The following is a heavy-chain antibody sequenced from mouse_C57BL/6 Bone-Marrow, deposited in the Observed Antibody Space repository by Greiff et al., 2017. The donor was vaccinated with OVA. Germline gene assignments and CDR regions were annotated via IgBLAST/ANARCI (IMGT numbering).Heavy chain of an antibody. Sequence: QVHVKQPGAELVKPGASVKVSCKASGYTFTSYWMHWVKQRPGQGLEWIGRIHPSDSDTNYNQKFKGKATLTVDKSSSTAYMQLSSLTSEDSAVYYCAMDWDRTMDYWGQGTSVTVSS. J-gene: IGHJ4*01. CDR2: IHPSDSDT. CDR1: GYTFTSYW. CDR3: AMDWDRTMDY. D-gene: IGHD4-1*01. V-gene: IGHV1-74*01.